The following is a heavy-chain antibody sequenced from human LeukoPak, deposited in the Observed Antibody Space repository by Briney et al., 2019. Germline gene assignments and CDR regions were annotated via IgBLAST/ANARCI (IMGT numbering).Heavy chain of an antibody. Sequence: GASVKVSCKASGYTFTTYDINWVRQATGQGLGRMGWMNPNSGNTGFAQKFQGRVTITRNTSISTAYMELSSLRSEDTAVYYCATAPPYDSSGYYLGYYFDYWGQGTLVTVSS. J-gene: IGHJ4*02. CDR1: GYTFTTYD. D-gene: IGHD3-22*01. CDR3: ATAPPYDSSGYYLGYYFDY. CDR2: MNPNSGNT. V-gene: IGHV1-8*03.